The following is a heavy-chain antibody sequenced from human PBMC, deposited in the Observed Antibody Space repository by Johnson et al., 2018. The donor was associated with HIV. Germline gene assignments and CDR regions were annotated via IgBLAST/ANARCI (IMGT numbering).Heavy chain of an antibody. V-gene: IGHV3-30-3*01. J-gene: IGHJ3*02. CDR1: GFTFSSYA. CDR3: ARDRGGGTEAGAFDI. Sequence: QVQLVESGGGVVQPGRSLRLSCVASGFTFSSYAMHWVRQAPGKGLEWVAVISYDGSNKYYADSVKGRFTISRDNSKNTLYLQMNSLRAEDTAVYYCARDRGGGTEAGAFDIWGQGTMVTVSS. CDR2: ISYDGSNK. D-gene: IGHD2-15*01.